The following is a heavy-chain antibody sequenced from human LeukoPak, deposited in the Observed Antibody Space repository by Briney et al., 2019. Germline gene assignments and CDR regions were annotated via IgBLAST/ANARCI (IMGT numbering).Heavy chain of an antibody. V-gene: IGHV4-31*03. Sequence: SETLSLTCTVSGGSISSGGYYWSWFRQHPGKGLEWIGYIYYSGSTYYNPSLKSRVNISVDTSRKQFSLKMSSVTAADTAVYYCARSVLGYYGMDVWGQGTTVTVSS. CDR2: IYYSGST. J-gene: IGHJ6*02. CDR1: GGSISSGGYY. D-gene: IGHD3-16*01. CDR3: ARSVLGYYGMDV.